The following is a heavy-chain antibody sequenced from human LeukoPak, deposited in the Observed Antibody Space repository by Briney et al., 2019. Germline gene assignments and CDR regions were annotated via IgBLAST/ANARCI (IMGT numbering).Heavy chain of an antibody. D-gene: IGHD6-6*01. V-gene: IGHV4-34*01. CDR2: INHSGST. Sequence: PSETLSLTCAVSGGSLSGYYWTWIRQPPGKGLEWIGEINHSGSTYYNPSLKSRVTISVDTSKNQFSLKLSSVTAADTAVYYCARDAGSSSPWGQGTLVTVSS. J-gene: IGHJ5*02. CDR3: ARDAGSSSP. CDR1: GGSLSGYY.